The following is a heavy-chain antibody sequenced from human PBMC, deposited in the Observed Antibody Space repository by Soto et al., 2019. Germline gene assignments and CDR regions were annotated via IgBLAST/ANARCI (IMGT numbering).Heavy chain of an antibody. D-gene: IGHD2-21*01. CDR1: GFSLSNARMG. CDR2: IFSNDEK. V-gene: IGHV2-26*01. CDR3: ARIRDVVPTPPYYYYMDV. J-gene: IGHJ6*03. Sequence: QVTLKESGPVLVKPTETLTLTCTVSGFSLSNARMGVSWIRQPPGKALEWLAHIFSNDEKSYSTSLKSRLTISKDTSKSQVVLTMTNMDPVDTATYYCARIRDVVPTPPYYYYMDVWGKGTTVTVSS.